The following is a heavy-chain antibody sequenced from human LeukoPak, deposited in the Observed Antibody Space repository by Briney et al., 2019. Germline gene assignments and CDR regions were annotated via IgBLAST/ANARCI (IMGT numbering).Heavy chain of an antibody. J-gene: IGHJ5*02. Sequence: GGSLRLSCAASGFTFSYYAMTWVRQAPGKGLEWVSYISDGGKTKYYADSVKGRFTISRDNARNSLYLQMNSLRAEDTAVYYCARDYSGWSLDPWGQGTLVTVSS. CDR3: ARDYSGWSLDP. CDR2: ISDGGKTK. CDR1: GFTFSYYA. V-gene: IGHV3-48*03. D-gene: IGHD5-12*01.